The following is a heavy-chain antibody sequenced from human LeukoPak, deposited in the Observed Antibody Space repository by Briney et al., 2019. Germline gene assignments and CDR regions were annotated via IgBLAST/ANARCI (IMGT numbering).Heavy chain of an antibody. J-gene: IGHJ6*04. CDR2: ISSSSSYI. V-gene: IGHV3-21*01. Sequence: GGSLRLSCAASGFTFSSYSMNWVRQAPGQGLEWVSSISSSSSYIYYADSVKGRFTITRDNAKNSLYLQMNSLKAEDTAVYYCARDLYCSSTSCHGYYYGMDVWGKGTTVTVSS. CDR3: ARDLYCSSTSCHGYYYGMDV. D-gene: IGHD2-2*01. CDR1: GFTFSSYS.